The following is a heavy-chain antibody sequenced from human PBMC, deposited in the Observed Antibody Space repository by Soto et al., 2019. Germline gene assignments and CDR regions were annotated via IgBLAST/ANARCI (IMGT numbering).Heavy chain of an antibody. D-gene: IGHD6-13*01. CDR2: VSGSGGST. V-gene: IGHV3-23*01. Sequence: GGSLRLSCAASGFTFSSYAMSWVRQAPGKGLEWVSRVSGSGGSTYYADSVKGRFTISRDNSKNSLYLQMNSLRAEDTALYYRAKALGGIALYDFDIWGQGTMVTVSS. CDR3: AKALGGIALYDFDI. CDR1: GFTFSSYA. J-gene: IGHJ3*02.